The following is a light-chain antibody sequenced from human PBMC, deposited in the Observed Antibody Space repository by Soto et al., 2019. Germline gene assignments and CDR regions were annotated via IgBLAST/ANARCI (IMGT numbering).Light chain of an antibody. V-gene: IGKV3-20*01. J-gene: IGKJ2*01. CDR3: QQYGSSPGT. CDR1: QSVSNSY. Sequence: EIVLTQSPGTLSLSPGERDTLSCRASQSVSNSYLAWYQQKPGQAPRLLIYGASSRATGIPDRFSGSGSGTDFTLTISRLEPEDFPVYYCQQYGSSPGTFGQGTKLEIK. CDR2: GAS.